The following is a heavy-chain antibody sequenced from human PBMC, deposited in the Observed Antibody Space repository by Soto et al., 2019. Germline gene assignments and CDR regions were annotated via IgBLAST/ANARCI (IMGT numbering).Heavy chain of an antibody. V-gene: IGHV1-46*01. D-gene: IGHD2-2*01. CDR1: GYTFTSYY. Sequence: ASVKVSCKAPGYTFTSYYMHWVRQAPGQGLEWMGIINPSGGSTSYAQKFQGRVTMTRDTSTSTVYMELSSLRSEATAVYYCECGGDIVLVPADMEGAVDIWG. CDR3: ECGGDIVLVPADMEGAVDI. J-gene: IGHJ3*02. CDR2: INPSGGST.